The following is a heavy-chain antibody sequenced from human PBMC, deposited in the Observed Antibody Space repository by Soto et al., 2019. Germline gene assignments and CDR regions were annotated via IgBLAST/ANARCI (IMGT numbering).Heavy chain of an antibody. CDR3: ARDPLSQRYLDY. CDR2: IWYDGSNK. CDR1: GFTFSSYG. D-gene: IGHD2-2*02. V-gene: IGHV3-33*01. Sequence: QVQLVESGGGVVQPGRSLRLSCAASGFTFSSYGMHWVRQAPGKGLEWVAVIWYDGSNKYYADSVKGRFTISRDNSKNTLYLQMYSLRAEDTAVYYCARDPLSQRYLDYWGQGTLVTVSS. J-gene: IGHJ4*02.